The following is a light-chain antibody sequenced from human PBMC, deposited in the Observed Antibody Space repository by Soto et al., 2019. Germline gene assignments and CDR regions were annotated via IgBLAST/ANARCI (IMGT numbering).Light chain of an antibody. Sequence: EILMTQSPDTLSVSPGESATLSCRASQRVYSNLAWYQQRPGQAPRLLIYGASTRATGVPARFSGRGSGTEFTLTNSSLQSEDFAVYYCQQYTNWPPNTFGQGTRLEIK. CDR3: QQYTNWPPNT. CDR1: QRVYSN. CDR2: GAS. J-gene: IGKJ5*01. V-gene: IGKV3-15*01.